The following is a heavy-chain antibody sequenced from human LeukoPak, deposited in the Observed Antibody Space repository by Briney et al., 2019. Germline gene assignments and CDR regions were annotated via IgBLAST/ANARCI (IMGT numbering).Heavy chain of an antibody. Sequence: AAVKVSFKATGGTFSHFEIGWVRQPPGQGLAWMGGANTMFGEANYAHKFQGRVTITADGSTNTAYMELSRLTTEDTTVYYCARDVGVTGTGSRFDPWGQGALVTVSS. J-gene: IGHJ5*02. CDR3: ARDVGVTGTGSRFDP. V-gene: IGHV1-69*13. D-gene: IGHD6-19*01. CDR2: ANTMFGEA. CDR1: GGTFSHFE.